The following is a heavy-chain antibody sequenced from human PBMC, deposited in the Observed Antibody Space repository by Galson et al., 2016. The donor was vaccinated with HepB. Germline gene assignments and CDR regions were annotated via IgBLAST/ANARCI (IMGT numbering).Heavy chain of an antibody. J-gene: IGHJ4*02. CDR1: GFTFSTYS. CDR2: ISSSSSYI. Sequence: SLRLSCAASGFTFSTYSMNWVRQAPGKGLEWVSSISSSSSYIYYADSVKGRFTISRDNAKNSLYLQMNSLRAEDTAVYYCATSGRPGDSFDYWGQGTLVTVSS. CDR3: ATSGRPGDSFDY. V-gene: IGHV3-21*04. D-gene: IGHD1-1*01.